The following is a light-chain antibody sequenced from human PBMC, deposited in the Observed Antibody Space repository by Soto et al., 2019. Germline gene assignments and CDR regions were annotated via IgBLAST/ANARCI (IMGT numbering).Light chain of an antibody. V-gene: IGKV2-28*01. CDR2: WGS. CDR3: MQAIQTPLT. J-gene: IGKJ1*01. Sequence: SVMTQSPLSLPVTPGEPASISCRSSQSLLHSNGYNSLDWYLKKPGQSPQLLIYWGSSRASGVDERFSGRGSGKDFPMKISRVEADYVGFYYCMQAIQTPLTFGQGTKVEIK. CDR1: QSLLHSNGYNS.